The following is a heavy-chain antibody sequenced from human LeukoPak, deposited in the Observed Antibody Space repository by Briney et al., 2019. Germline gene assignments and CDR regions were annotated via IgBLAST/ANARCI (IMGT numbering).Heavy chain of an antibody. V-gene: IGHV4-39*01. D-gene: IGHD3-16*01. CDR3: ARYVAYFDY. CDR2: IYYSGST. Sequence: PSETLSLTCTVSGGSISSSSYYWGWIRQPPGKGLEWIGSIYYSGSTYYNPSLKSRVTISVDTSKNQFSLKLSSVTAADTAVYYCARYVAYFDYWGQGTLVTVSS. CDR1: GGSISSSSYY. J-gene: IGHJ4*02.